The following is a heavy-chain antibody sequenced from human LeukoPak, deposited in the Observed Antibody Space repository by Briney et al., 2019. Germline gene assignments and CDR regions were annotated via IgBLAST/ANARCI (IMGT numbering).Heavy chain of an antibody. Sequence: ASVKVSCKASGYTFTGYYMHWVRQAPGQGLEWMGCINPNSGGTNYAQKFQGRVTMTRDTSISTAYMELSRLRSDDTAVYYCARSCSSTSCYTLAWNFDIWGQGTMVTVSS. D-gene: IGHD2-2*02. J-gene: IGHJ3*02. V-gene: IGHV1-2*02. CDR2: INPNSGGT. CDR1: GYTFTGYY. CDR3: ARSCSSTSCYTLAWNFDI.